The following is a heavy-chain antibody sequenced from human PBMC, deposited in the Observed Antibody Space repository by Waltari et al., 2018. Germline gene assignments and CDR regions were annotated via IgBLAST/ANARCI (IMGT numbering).Heavy chain of an antibody. CDR1: GLPFSSYW. CDR3: ARAPYSSSWYYDY. D-gene: IGHD6-13*01. CDR2: IKQDGSQK. V-gene: IGHV3-7*01. Sequence: EVQLVGSGGGLVQPGGSLRLTCAASGLPFSSYWMSWARGAPGRGMKWIGNIKQDGSQKYYVDSVKGRFTIPRANAKSSLYLQMNGLRAEDTAVYYCARAPYSSSWYYDYWGQGTLVPVSS. J-gene: IGHJ4*02.